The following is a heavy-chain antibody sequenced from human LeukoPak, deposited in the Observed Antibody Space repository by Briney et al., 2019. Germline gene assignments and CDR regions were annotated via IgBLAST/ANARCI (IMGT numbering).Heavy chain of an antibody. J-gene: IGHJ4*02. V-gene: IGHV4-61*08. CDR2: IFYNGNT. Sequence: SETLSLTCTVSGGSISSGDYYWSWVRQPPGKGLEWLGYIFYNGNTNYNPSLKSRVTISVDTSKNQFSLKLSSVTAADTAVYYCVRESYSRYFDYWGQGSLVTVSS. CDR3: VRESYSRYFDY. D-gene: IGHD4-11*01. CDR1: GGSISSGDYY.